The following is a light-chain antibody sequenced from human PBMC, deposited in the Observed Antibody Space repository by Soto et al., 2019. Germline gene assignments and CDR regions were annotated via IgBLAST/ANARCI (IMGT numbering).Light chain of an antibody. CDR3: CSSAPESTYV. J-gene: IGLJ1*01. Sequence: QSALAQPASVSGSPGQSVTISCTGTSSDVGAYNSVSWYQQHPDKAPQLMIYKGTQRPSGVSNRFSGSTSGNAASLTISGLQAGDEADYFCCSSAPESTYVFGTGTKLTAL. CDR1: SSDVGAYNS. CDR2: KGT. V-gene: IGLV2-23*01.